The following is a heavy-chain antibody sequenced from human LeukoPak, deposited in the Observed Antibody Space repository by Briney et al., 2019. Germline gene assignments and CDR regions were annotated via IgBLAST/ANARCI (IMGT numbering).Heavy chain of an antibody. D-gene: IGHD6-19*01. CDR2: IYYSGST. CDR1: GGSISSYY. J-gene: IGHJ4*02. Sequence: SETLSLTCTVSGGSISSYYWSWIRQPPGKGLEWIGYIYYSGSTNYNPSLKSRVTISVDTSKNQFSLKLSSVTAADTAVYYCARDREGSGWFQTFDYWGQGTLVTVSS. CDR3: ARDREGSGWFQTFDY. V-gene: IGHV4-59*01.